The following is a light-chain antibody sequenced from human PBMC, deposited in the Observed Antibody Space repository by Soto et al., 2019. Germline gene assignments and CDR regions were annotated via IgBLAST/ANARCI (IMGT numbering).Light chain of an antibody. J-gene: IGLJ1*01. V-gene: IGLV2-14*03. CDR2: EVS. CDR3: SSFTTSTTYV. Sequence: QSVLTQPASVSGSPGQSITISCTGTSSDVGGYNSVSWYQQHPGKAPKLMIYEVSHRPSGVSNRFSGSKSANTASLTISGLQAEDEADYYCSSFTTSTTYVFGTGTKVTV. CDR1: SSDVGGYNS.